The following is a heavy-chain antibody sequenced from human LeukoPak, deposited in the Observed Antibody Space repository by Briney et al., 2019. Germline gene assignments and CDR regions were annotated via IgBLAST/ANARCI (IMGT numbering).Heavy chain of an antibody. D-gene: IGHD3-3*01. CDR3: AREGGFYRPLDY. CDR1: GGSISTYY. J-gene: IGHJ4*02. CDR2: MYNSGST. Sequence: PSETLSLTCTVSGGSISTYYWSWIRQPPGKGLEWIGYMYNSGSTNYNPSLKSRVTISIDTSKNQVSLRLSSVTAADTAVYYCAREGGFYRPLDYSGQGTLVTVSS. V-gene: IGHV4-59*12.